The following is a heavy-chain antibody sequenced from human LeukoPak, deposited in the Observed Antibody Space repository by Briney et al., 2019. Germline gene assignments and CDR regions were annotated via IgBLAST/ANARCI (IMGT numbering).Heavy chain of an antibody. D-gene: IGHD2-15*01. CDR2: FYPGDSDN. CDR1: GCIFTSYW. Sequence: GAPLQISCKGSGCIFTSYWIGWVRPLPGKGLEWMGIFYPGDSDNRYSPSFQGQVTISADKSISTAYLQWSSLKASDTAMYYCARDRCSGGSCYSGWFDPWGQGTLVTVSS. J-gene: IGHJ5*02. V-gene: IGHV5-51*01. CDR3: ARDRCSGGSCYSGWFDP.